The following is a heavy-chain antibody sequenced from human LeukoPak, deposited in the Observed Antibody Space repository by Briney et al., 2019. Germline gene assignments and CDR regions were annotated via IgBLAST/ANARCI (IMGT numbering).Heavy chain of an antibody. Sequence: PGGSLRLSCEASGFTFRNYWMIWVSQAPGKGLERVANIKEDGSETYYVDSVKGRFTISRDNTKNSLYLQMNSLRVEDTAVYYCARPRLHNYIDYWGQGSLVTVSS. CDR2: IKEDGSET. D-gene: IGHD1-1*01. CDR1: GFTFRNYW. J-gene: IGHJ4*02. CDR3: ARPRLHNYIDY. V-gene: IGHV3-7*01.